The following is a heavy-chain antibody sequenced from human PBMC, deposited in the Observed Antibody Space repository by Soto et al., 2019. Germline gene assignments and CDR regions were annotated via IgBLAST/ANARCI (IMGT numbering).Heavy chain of an antibody. J-gene: IGHJ6*02. Sequence: QMQLVQSGPEVKKPGTSVKVSCKASGFTFTSSAVQWVRQARGQRLEWIGWIVVGSGNTNYAQKFQERVTITRDMSTSTAYMELSSLRSEDTAVYYCAADSATDIVDYYYYGMDVWGQGTTVTVSS. CDR3: AADSATDIVDYYYYGMDV. V-gene: IGHV1-58*01. CDR1: GFTFTSSA. D-gene: IGHD5-12*01. CDR2: IVVGSGNT.